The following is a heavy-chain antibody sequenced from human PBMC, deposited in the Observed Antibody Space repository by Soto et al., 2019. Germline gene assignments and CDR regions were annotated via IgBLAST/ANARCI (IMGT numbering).Heavy chain of an antibody. CDR1: GYTFTNYE. V-gene: IGHV1-8*01. D-gene: IGHD3-10*01. CDR3: ARGELLWFGELLR. CDR2: MNPNSGDT. Sequence: QVQLVQSGAEVKKPGASVKVSCKASGYTFTNYEINWVRQATGQGLEWMGWMNPNSGDTGYAQKFQGRVTMTRNTSISTAYMELSSLRSEDTAVYYCARGELLWFGELLRWGQGTLVTVSS. J-gene: IGHJ4*02.